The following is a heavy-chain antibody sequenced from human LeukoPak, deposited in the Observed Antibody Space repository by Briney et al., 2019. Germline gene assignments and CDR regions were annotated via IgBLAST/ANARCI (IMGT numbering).Heavy chain of an antibody. CDR1: GGSFSGYY. J-gene: IGHJ6*03. CDR2: INHSGST. Sequence: SETLSLTCAVYGGSFSGYYWSWIRQPPGKGLEWIGEINHSGSTNYNPSLKSRVTISVDTSKNQFSLKLSSVTAADTAVYYCARQPRLRYFDWLFSNYMDVWGKGTTVTISS. D-gene: IGHD3-9*01. CDR3: ARQPRLRYFDWLFSNYMDV. V-gene: IGHV4-34*01.